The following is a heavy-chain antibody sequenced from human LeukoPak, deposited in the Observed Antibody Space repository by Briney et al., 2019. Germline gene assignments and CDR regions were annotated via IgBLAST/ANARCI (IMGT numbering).Heavy chain of an antibody. CDR2: IIPILGIA. J-gene: IGHJ4*02. V-gene: IGHV1-69*04. CDR1: GGTFSSYA. D-gene: IGHD1-26*01. CDR3: ARELPEEYYFDY. Sequence: ASVKVSCKASGGTFSSYAISWVRQAPGQGLEWMGRIIPILGIANYAQKFQGRATITADKSTSTAYMELSSLRSEDTAVYYCARELPEEYYFDYWGQGTLVTVSS.